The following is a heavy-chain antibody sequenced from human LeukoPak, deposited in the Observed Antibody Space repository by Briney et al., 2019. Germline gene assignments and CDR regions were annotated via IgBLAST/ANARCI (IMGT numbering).Heavy chain of an antibody. CDR3: ARGYGAFDI. D-gene: IGHD3-16*01. V-gene: IGHV4-59*01. J-gene: IGHJ3*02. CDR1: GGSISSYY. Sequence: SETLSLTCTVSGGSISSYYWSWIRQPPGKGLEWIGYIHYSGSTNYNPSLKSRVAISVDTSKNQFSLKLSSVTAADTAVYYCARGYGAFDIWGQGTMVTVSS. CDR2: IHYSGST.